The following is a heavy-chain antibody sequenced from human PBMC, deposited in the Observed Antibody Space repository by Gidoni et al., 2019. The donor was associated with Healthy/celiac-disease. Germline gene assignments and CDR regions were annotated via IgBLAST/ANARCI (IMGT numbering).Heavy chain of an antibody. J-gene: IGHJ5*02. CDR1: GGSVSSGSYY. CDR2: IYYSGST. V-gene: IGHV4-61*01. CDR3: ATYYGDHRFDP. Sequence: QVQLQESGQGLVKPSETLSLTCTVSGGSVSSGSYYWSWIRQPPGKGLEWIGYIYYSGSTNYNPSLKSRVTISVDTSKNQFSLKLSSVTAADTAVYYCATYYGDHRFDPWGQGTLVTVSS. D-gene: IGHD4-17*01.